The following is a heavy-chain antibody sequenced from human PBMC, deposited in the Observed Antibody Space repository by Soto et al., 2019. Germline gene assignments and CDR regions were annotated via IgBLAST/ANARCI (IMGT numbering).Heavy chain of an antibody. CDR3: ASSIYDFWSGYSPAGYYYYGMDV. V-gene: IGHV1-69*06. CDR2: IIPIFGTA. J-gene: IGHJ6*02. D-gene: IGHD3-3*01. CDR1: GGTFSSYA. Sequence: KVSCKASGGTFSSYAISWVRQAPGQGLEWMGGIIPIFGTANYAQKFQGRVTITADKSTSTAYMELSSLRSEDTAVYYCASSIYDFWSGYSPAGYYYYGMDVWGQGTTVTVSS.